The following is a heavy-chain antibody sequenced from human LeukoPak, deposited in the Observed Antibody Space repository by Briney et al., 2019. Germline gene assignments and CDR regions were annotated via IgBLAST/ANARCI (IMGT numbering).Heavy chain of an antibody. CDR2: ISISGTKT. J-gene: IGHJ4*02. D-gene: IGHD4-17*01. CDR3: ANEIRPNDY. V-gene: IGHV3-23*01. Sequence: GGSLRLSCAASGFTFSSYWMNWARQAPGKGLEWLSAISISGTKTYYGDSVKGRFFISRDNSKNTLYLHMNSLRVEDTGIYYCANEIRPNDYWGQGTLVTVAS. CDR1: GFTFSSYW.